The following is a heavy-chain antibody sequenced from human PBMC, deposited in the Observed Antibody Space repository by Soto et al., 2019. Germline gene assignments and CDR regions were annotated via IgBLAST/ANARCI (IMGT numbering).Heavy chain of an antibody. D-gene: IGHD5-12*01. CDR3: VREAYIGYGHAIDH. J-gene: IGHJ4*02. V-gene: IGHV4-59*01. CDR1: GVTISTYY. CDR2: NYHSGTT. Sequence: SETLSLTCAVSGVTISTYYWSWIRQPPGKGLEWIGYNYHSGTTNYNPSLKSRVTISVDTSKNQFSLRLTSVTAADTAIYYCVREAYIGYGHAIDHCGQGTHVTVSS.